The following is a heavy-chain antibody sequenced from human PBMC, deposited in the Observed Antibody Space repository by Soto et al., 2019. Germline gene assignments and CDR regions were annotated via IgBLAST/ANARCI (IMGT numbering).Heavy chain of an antibody. J-gene: IGHJ5*01. CDR1: RFTFSSYS. CDR2: ISYDGNNK. Sequence: XGSLRLSCAASRFTFSSYSMHWVRQAPGKGLDWVTVISYDGNNKYYADSVEGRFTISRDNSKNTLYLQMNSLRTEDTGVYYCARSQQTTVTSPLADSWGQGTLVTVSS. V-gene: IGHV3-30-3*01. D-gene: IGHD4-17*01. CDR3: ARSQQTTVTSPLADS.